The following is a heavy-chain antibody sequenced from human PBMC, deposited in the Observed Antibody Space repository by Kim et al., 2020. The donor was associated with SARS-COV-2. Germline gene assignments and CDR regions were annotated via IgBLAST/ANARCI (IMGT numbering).Heavy chain of an antibody. V-gene: IGHV3-33*01. CDR2: IWYDGSNK. CDR3: ARGGGGGGESFYGMDV. D-gene: IGHD3-16*01. CDR1: GFTFSNYG. J-gene: IGHJ6*02. Sequence: GGSLRLSCAASGFTFSNYGMHWVRQAPGKGLEWVALIWYDGSNKYYGDSVKGRFTISRDKSKNTLYVQMNSLRGEDTAGYYCARGGGGGGESFYGMDVWGQGTAVTVSS.